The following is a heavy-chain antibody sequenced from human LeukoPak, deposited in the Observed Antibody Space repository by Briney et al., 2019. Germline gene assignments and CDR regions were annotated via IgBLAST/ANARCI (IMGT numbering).Heavy chain of an antibody. V-gene: IGHV3-21*01. J-gene: IGHJ4*02. CDR3: ARDYDGSGYAGVG. CDR2: ISSTSRHI. Sequence: PGRSLRLSCAASGFTFSSYSMNWVRQAPGKGLEWVSSISSTSRHIYYADSVKGRFTISRDNAKNSLYLQMNSLRAEDTAIYYCARDYDGSGYAGVGWGQGTLVTVSS. D-gene: IGHD3-22*01. CDR1: GFTFSSYS.